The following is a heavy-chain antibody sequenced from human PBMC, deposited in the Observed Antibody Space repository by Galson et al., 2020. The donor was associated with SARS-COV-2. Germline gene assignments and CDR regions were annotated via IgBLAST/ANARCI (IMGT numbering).Heavy chain of an antibody. V-gene: IGHV3-15*01. CDR1: GFTFSNVW. CDR2: IKSQSDGATA. J-gene: IGHJ4*02. Sequence: GGSLRLSCAASGFTFSNVWMSWVRQAPGKGLEWVGRIKSQSDGATADYAAPVQGRFTISRDDSKETLYLQMNRLKSEDTAVDYFTTDLGRWSGYTDHWGQGPLVTVSS. CDR3: TTDLGRWSGYTDH. D-gene: IGHD3-3*01.